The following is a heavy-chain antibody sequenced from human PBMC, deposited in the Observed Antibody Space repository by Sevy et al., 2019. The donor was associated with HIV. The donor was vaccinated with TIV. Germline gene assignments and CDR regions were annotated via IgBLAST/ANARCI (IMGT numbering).Heavy chain of an antibody. CDR1: GFTFTTYA. V-gene: IGHV3-23*01. CDR2: ISGSGGST. D-gene: IGHD3-3*01. J-gene: IGHJ5*02. CDR3: ARDPTYYDFWSGYYTGWFDP. Sequence: GGSLRLSCAASGFTFTTYAMTWVRQAPGKGLQWVSAISGSGGSTYYADSVEGRFTISRDNAKNSLYLQMNSLRAEDTAVYYCARDPTYYDFWSGYYTGWFDPWGQGTLVTVSS.